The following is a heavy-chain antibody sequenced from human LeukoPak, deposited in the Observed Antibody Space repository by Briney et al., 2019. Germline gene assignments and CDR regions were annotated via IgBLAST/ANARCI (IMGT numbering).Heavy chain of an antibody. CDR1: GFTFSSYS. CDR3: ARDASDFWSGYYTFYYYYMDV. D-gene: IGHD3-3*01. V-gene: IGHV3-48*04. Sequence: GGSLRLSCAASGFTFSSYSMNWVRQAPGKGLEWVSYISSSSSTIYYADSVKGRFTISRDNAKNSLYLQMNSLRAEDTAVYYCARDASDFWSGYYTFYYYYMDVWGKGTTVTVSS. CDR2: ISSSSSTI. J-gene: IGHJ6*03.